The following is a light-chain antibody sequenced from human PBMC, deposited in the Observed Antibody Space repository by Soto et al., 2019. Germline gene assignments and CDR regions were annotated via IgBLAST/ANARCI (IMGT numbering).Light chain of an antibody. CDR1: QGISNY. V-gene: IGKV1-27*01. Sequence: DIQMTQSPSSLSASVGDRVTITCRASQGISNYLAWYQQKPGKVPKLLIYAASTMQSGVTSRFSGSGSVTDFTLTISSLQPDDVSTYYCQNYNSGPRTFGQGTKVEIK. CDR3: QNYNSGPRT. CDR2: AAS. J-gene: IGKJ1*01.